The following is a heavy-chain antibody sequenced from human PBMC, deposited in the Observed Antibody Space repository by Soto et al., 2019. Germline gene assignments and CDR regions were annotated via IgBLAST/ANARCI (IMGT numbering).Heavy chain of an antibody. CDR3: ARPGSGYDVLTGQYFYYFHAVDV. V-gene: IGHV3-33*01. D-gene: IGHD3-9*01. J-gene: IGHJ6*02. CDR1: GFTFSRYG. Sequence: EGPLSLSCVASGFTFSRYGMHWVRPAQGKGLEWVAVIWNDGSKQVYDDSVKGRFTISRDNSKNALYLQMNSLRPEDTAVYYCARPGSGYDVLTGQYFYYFHAVDVWGQGTTVTVSS. CDR2: IWNDGSKQ.